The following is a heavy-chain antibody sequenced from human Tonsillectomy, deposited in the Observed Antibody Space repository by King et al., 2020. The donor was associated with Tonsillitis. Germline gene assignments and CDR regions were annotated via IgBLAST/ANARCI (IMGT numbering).Heavy chain of an antibody. D-gene: IGHD3-3*01. CDR2: ISYDGSNK. Sequence: VQLVESGGGVVQPGRSLRLSCAASGFTFSSYAMHWVRQAPGKGLEWVAAISYDGSNKYYADSVKGRFTISRDNSKNTLYLQMNSLRAEDTAVYYCARDLRSDIYGMDVWGQGTTVTVSS. J-gene: IGHJ6*02. CDR1: GFTFSSYA. V-gene: IGHV3-30-3*01. CDR3: ARDLRSDIYGMDV.